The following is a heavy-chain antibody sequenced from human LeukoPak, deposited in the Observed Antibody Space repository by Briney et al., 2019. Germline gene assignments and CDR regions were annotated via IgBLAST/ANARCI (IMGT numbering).Heavy chain of an antibody. CDR2: IDVTGGGS. V-gene: IGHV3-23*01. CDR1: GFTFSVAW. Sequence: PGGSLRLSCAASGFTFSVAWMSWVRQAPGKGLEWVSTIDVTGGGSYYAGSVKGRFTISRDNSKNTLYLQMNSLRVDDTAVYYCAKAVTSGAHGPSSWGQGTLVTVSS. J-gene: IGHJ5*02. D-gene: IGHD3-10*01. CDR3: AKAVTSGAHGPSS.